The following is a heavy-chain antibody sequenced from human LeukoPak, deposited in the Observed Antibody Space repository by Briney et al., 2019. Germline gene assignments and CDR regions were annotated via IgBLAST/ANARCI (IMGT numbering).Heavy chain of an antibody. Sequence: GGSLRLSCAASGFTFSDYAMHWVRQAPGKGLEWVAVISYDGRNKYYADSVKGRFTISRDNSKNTLYLQMNSLRTDDTAVYHCAKAGCSSTSCYTNCWGQGTLVTVSP. J-gene: IGHJ4*02. CDR1: GFTFSDYA. CDR3: AKAGCSSTSCYTNC. D-gene: IGHD2-2*02. CDR2: ISYDGRNK. V-gene: IGHV3-30*18.